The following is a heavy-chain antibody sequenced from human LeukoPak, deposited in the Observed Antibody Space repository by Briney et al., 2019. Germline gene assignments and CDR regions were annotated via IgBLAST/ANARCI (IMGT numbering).Heavy chain of an antibody. Sequence: GGSLRLSCAASGLTFSSYAMSWVRQAPGKGLEWVSTISGSGGSTYYADSVKGRFTISRDNSKNTLYLQMNSLRAEDTAVYYCAKGLYYYDSSGYSTFDYWGQGTLVTVSS. CDR1: GLTFSSYA. V-gene: IGHV3-23*01. J-gene: IGHJ4*02. CDR2: ISGSGGST. D-gene: IGHD3-22*01. CDR3: AKGLYYYDSSGYSTFDY.